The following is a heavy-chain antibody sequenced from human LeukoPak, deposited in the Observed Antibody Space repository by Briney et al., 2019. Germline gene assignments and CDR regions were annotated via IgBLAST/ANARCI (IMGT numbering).Heavy chain of an antibody. V-gene: IGHV3-30*18. Sequence: GGSLRHSCAATVFTLIHYRLHWFRRAPGKGLEWVAVISYDGSNKYYADSVKGRFTISRDNSKNTLYLQMNSLRAEDTAVYYRAKDRGGSGSPSAFDTWGQGTMVTVSS. CDR1: VFTLIHYR. J-gene: IGHJ3*02. D-gene: IGHD1-26*01. CDR3: AKDRGGSGSPSAFDT. CDR2: ISYDGSNK.